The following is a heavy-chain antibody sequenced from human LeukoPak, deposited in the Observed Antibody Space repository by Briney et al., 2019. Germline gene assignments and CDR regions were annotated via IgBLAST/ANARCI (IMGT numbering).Heavy chain of an antibody. CDR2: IIPGNGNT. J-gene: IGHJ4*02. Sequence: ASVKVSCKASGYTFTSYAMHWVRQAPGQRLEWMGWIIPGNGNTEYSQKFQGRVTMTRNTSISTAYMELSSLRSDDTAVYYCARGPPNWGYDYWGPGTLVTVSS. V-gene: IGHV1-3*01. D-gene: IGHD7-27*01. CDR3: ARGPPNWGYDY. CDR1: GYTFTSYA.